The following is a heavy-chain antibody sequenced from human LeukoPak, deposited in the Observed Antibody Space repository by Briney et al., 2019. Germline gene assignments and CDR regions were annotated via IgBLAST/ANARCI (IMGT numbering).Heavy chain of an antibody. CDR3: ARDHNYAFDN. CDR1: GFPFIEYS. CDR2: IGIDSGNT. J-gene: IGHJ4*02. Sequence: GGSLRLSRTASGFPFIEYSMNWVRQAPGKGLEWISYIGIDSGNTKYADSVRGRFTISADKAKNSLYLQMNSLRVEDTAVYYCARDHNYAFDNWGQGTLVSVAS. D-gene: IGHD1-1*01. V-gene: IGHV3-48*01.